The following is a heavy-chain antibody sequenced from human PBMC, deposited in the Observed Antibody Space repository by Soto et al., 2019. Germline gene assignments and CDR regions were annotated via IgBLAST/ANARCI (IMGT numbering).Heavy chain of an antibody. J-gene: IGHJ6*02. CDR1: GFTFSSYA. D-gene: IGHD6-6*01. V-gene: IGHV3-30-3*01. CDR2: ISYDGSNK. CDR3: ARDGAARYYYYYYGMDV. Sequence: GGSLRLSCAASGFTFSSYAMHWVRQAPGRGLEWVAVISYDGSNKYYADSVKGRFTISRDNSKNTLYLQMNSLRAEDTAVYYCARDGAARYYYYYYGMDVWGQGTTVTVSS.